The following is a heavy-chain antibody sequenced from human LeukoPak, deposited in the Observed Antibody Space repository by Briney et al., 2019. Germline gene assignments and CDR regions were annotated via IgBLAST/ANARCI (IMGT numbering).Heavy chain of an antibody. CDR3: AKGGSYYYYYYMDV. V-gene: IGHV3-30*02. CDR2: IRYDGSNK. J-gene: IGHJ6*03. CDR1: GCTFSSYG. Sequence: GGSLRLSCAASGCTFSSYGMHWVRQAPGKGLEWVAFIRYDGSNKYYADSVKGRFTISRDNSKNTLYLQMNSLRAEDTAVYYCAKGGSYYYYYYMDVWGKGTTVTISS. D-gene: IGHD1-14*01.